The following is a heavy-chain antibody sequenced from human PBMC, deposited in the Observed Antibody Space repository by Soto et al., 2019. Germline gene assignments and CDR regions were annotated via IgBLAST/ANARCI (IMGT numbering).Heavy chain of an antibody. V-gene: IGHV3-7*05. CDR3: ARGTGNYVQGRIFDY. D-gene: IGHD2-8*02. Sequence: GGSLRLSCAASGFTFSSYWMSWFRQAPGKGLEWVANIKQDGSEKYYVDSVKGRFTISRDNAKNSLYLQMNSLRAEDTAVYYCARGTGNYVQGRIFDYWGQGTLVTVSS. CDR1: GFTFSSYW. CDR2: IKQDGSEK. J-gene: IGHJ4*02.